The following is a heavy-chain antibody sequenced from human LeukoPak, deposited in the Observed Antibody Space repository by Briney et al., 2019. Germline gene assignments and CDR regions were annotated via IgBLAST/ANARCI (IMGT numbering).Heavy chain of an antibody. CDR1: GFTFSSYA. CDR2: ISGSGGNT. V-gene: IGHV3-23*01. Sequence: GGSLRLSCAASGFTFSSYAMSWVRQAPGKGLEWVSAISGSGGNTYYADSVKGRFTISRDNSKNTLYLQMNSLRAEDTAVYYCAKDPKDYYYMDVWGKGTTVTVSS. J-gene: IGHJ6*03. CDR3: AKDPKDYYYMDV.